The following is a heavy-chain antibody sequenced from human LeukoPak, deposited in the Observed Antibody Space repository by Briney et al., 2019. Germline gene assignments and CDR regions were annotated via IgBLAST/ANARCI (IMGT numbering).Heavy chain of an antibody. CDR2: IFPSGGEI. V-gene: IGHV3-21*04. Sequence: GGSLRLSCAASGFTFSSYSMNWVRQPPGKGLEWVSSIFPSGGEIHYADSVRGRFTISRDNSKSILSLQMNSLRAEDTAIYYCATYRQVLLPFESWGQGTLVTVSS. J-gene: IGHJ4*02. CDR3: ATYRQVLLPFES. CDR1: GFTFSSYS. D-gene: IGHD5-18*01.